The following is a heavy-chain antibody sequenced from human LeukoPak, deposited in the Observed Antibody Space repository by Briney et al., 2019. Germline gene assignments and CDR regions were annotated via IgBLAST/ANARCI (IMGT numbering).Heavy chain of an antibody. CDR3: ARDIYSSSWYERYSSGPAGY. J-gene: IGHJ4*02. Sequence: GGSLRLSCAASGFTFSRYAMHWVRQAPGKGLEWVAAISYDGSNKYYADSVKGRFTISRDNSKNTLYLQMNSLRAEDTAVYYCARDIYSSSWYERYSSGPAGYWGQGTLVTVSS. V-gene: IGHV3-30*04. CDR2: ISYDGSNK. CDR1: GFTFSRYA. D-gene: IGHD6-13*01.